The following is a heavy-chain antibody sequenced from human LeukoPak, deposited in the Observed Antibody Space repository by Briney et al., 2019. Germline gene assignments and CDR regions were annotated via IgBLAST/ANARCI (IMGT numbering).Heavy chain of an antibody. CDR2: IYYTGST. CDR3: ARHGLFTTGTTDY. J-gene: IGHJ4*02. CDR1: GGSVSGGSYR. D-gene: IGHD1-1*01. Sequence: PSETLSLTCTVSGGSVSGGSYRWTWIRQPPGKALEWIGYIYYTGSTNYNPSLKSRVTISIDTSKNQFSLKLNSVTAADTAVYYCARHGLFTTGTTDYWGQGTLVTVSS. V-gene: IGHV4-61*01.